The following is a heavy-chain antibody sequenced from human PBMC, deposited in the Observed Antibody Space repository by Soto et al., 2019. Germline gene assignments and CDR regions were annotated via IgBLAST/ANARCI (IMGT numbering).Heavy chain of an antibody. V-gene: IGHV3-64*01. CDR2: ISGNGGST. CDR1: EFTFGGYA. CDR3: ARRATYYYFDL. J-gene: IGHJ2*01. Sequence: PGGSLRLSCAASEFTFGGYAGHWVRQAPGKGLECVSSISGNGGSTDYANSVKGRFKITRDNSKNTLFLQMGSLRVEDMAVYYCARRATYYYFDLWGRGTLVTVSS.